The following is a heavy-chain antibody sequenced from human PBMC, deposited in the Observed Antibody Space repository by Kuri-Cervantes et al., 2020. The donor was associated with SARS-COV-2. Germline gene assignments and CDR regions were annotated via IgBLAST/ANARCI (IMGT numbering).Heavy chain of an antibody. D-gene: IGHD6-13*01. CDR1: GYTFTSYG. J-gene: IGHJ5*02. Sequence: ASVKVSCKASGYTFTSYGISWVRQAPGQGLEWMGWISAYNGNTNYAQKLQGRVTMTTDTSTSTAYMELRSLRSDDTAVNYCARDIIKPPIAAAGTRWFDPWGQGTLVTVSS. V-gene: IGHV1-18*01. CDR2: ISAYNGNT. CDR3: ARDIIKPPIAAAGTRWFDP.